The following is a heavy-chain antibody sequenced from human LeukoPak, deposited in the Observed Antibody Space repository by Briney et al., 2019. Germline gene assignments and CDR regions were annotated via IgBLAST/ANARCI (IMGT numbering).Heavy chain of an antibody. Sequence: ASVKVSCKASGYTFTSYGISWVRQAPGQGLEWMGWISAYNGNTNYAQKFQGRVTITADESTSTAYMELSSLRSEDTAVYYCAYYYDSSGYYYWGQGTLVTVSS. CDR1: GYTFTSYG. V-gene: IGHV1-18*01. J-gene: IGHJ4*02. CDR3: AYYYDSSGYYY. D-gene: IGHD3-22*01. CDR2: ISAYNGNT.